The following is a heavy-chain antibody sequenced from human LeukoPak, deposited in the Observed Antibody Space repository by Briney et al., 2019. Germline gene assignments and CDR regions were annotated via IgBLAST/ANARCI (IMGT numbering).Heavy chain of an antibody. CDR3: AKEDYYYGMDV. V-gene: IGHV3-30*18. Sequence: PGGCLRLSCAASGFTFSSYGMHWVRQAPGKGLEWVAVISYDGSNKYYADSVKGRFTISRDNSKNTLYLQMNSLRAEDTAVYYCAKEDYYYGMDVWGQGTTVTVSS. CDR2: ISYDGSNK. J-gene: IGHJ6*02. CDR1: GFTFSSYG.